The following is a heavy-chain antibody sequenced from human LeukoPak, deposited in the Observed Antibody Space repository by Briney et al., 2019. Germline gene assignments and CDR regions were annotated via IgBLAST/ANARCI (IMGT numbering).Heavy chain of an antibody. CDR3: AKGGRSRWNQVDY. J-gene: IGHJ4*02. V-gene: IGHV3-43*02. D-gene: IGHD5-24*01. Sequence: GGSLRLSCAASGFTFDDYAMHWVRQAPGKGLEWVSVISGDGGSTDYADSVKGRFTISRDNSKNSLYLQMNSLRTEDTALYYCAKGGRSRWNQVDYWGQGTLVSVSS. CDR1: GFTFDDYA. CDR2: ISGDGGST.